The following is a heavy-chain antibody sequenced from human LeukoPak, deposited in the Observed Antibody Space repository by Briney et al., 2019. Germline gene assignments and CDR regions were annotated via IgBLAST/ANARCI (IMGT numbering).Heavy chain of an antibody. J-gene: IGHJ4*02. CDR1: GFTFSSYA. CDR3: AKGPYRSGWYYFDY. Sequence: PGGSLRLSCAASGFTFSSYAMHWVRQAPGKGLEWVAVISYDGSNKYYADSVKGRFTISRDNSKNTLYLQMNSLRAEDTAVYYCAKGPYRSGWYYFDYWGQGTLVTVSS. CDR2: ISYDGSNK. V-gene: IGHV3-30-3*01. D-gene: IGHD6-19*01.